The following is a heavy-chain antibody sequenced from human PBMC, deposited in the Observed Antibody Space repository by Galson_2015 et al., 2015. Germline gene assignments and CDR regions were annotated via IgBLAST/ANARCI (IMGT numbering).Heavy chain of an antibody. V-gene: IGHV3-53*01. J-gene: IGHJ4*02. CDR2: IYRRGDT. D-gene: IGHD3-3*01. CDR1: GFTVSNNY. CDR3: ARVGTTIFGVVSGEPDN. Sequence: SLRLSCAASGFTVSNNYMTWVRQAPGKGLEWVSIIYRRGDTYYADSVKGRITISRDNSKNTLYLQMNSLRADDTAVYYCARVGTTIFGVVSGEPDNWGLGTLVTISS.